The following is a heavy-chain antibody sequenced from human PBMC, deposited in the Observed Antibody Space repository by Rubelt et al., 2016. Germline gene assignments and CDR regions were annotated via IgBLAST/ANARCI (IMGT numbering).Heavy chain of an antibody. D-gene: IGHD3-3*01. CDR2: FYYTKSA. Sequence: ETLSLTCTVSGDSIRTDNYYWAWIRQSPGKGLEWIATFYYTKSAYYNASLKSRVTISVDTSKNHFSLKVNSVTAADTAVYFCARSSHYDFWSPLGAFDIWGQGTMVTVSS. J-gene: IGHJ3*02. CDR1: GDSIRTDNYY. CDR3: ARSSHYDFWSPLGAFDI. V-gene: IGHV4-39*07.